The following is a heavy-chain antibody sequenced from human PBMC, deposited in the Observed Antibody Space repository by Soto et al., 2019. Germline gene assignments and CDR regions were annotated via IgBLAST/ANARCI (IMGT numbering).Heavy chain of an antibody. CDR3: ARGTGSARNSVCGMDV. CDR2: INAGNGNT. J-gene: IGHJ6*02. CDR1: GYTFTSYA. V-gene: IGHV1-3*01. D-gene: IGHD2-8*01. Sequence: QVQLVQSGAEVKKPGASVKVSCKASGYTFTSYAMHWVRQAPGQRLEWMGWINAGNGNTKYSQKFQGRVTITRDTSASTAYMELSSLRSEDTAVYYCARGTGSARNSVCGMDVWGQGTTVTVSS.